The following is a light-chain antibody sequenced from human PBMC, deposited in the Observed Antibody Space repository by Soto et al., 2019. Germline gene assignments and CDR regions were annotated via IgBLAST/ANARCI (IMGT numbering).Light chain of an antibody. J-gene: IGKJ2*01. Sequence: EIVLTQSPATLSLSPGERATLSCRASQSVSSYLAWYQQKPGQAPRLLIYDASNRATGIPARFSGSGSGTDFTLTISSLQPEDSATYYCQQRSNWPRTFGQGPRWTS. CDR3: QQRSNWPRT. V-gene: IGKV3-11*01. CDR2: DAS. CDR1: QSVSSY.